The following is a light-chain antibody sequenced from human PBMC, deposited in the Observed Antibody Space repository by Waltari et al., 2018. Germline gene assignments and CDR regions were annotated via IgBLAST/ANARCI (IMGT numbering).Light chain of an antibody. CDR1: QSVSSSY. V-gene: IGKV3-20*01. Sequence: EIVLTQSPDTLSLSPGERATLACRASQSVSSSYLAWYQQKPGQAPRVLIHGVSNRATGIPDRFSGSGSGTDFTLTISRLEPEDFAVYYCQQYGSSPWTFGQGTKVEIK. CDR3: QQYGSSPWT. CDR2: GVS. J-gene: IGKJ1*01.